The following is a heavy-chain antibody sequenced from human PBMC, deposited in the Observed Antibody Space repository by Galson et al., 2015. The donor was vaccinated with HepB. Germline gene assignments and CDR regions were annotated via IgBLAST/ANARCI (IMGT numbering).Heavy chain of an antibody. V-gene: IGHV1-3*01. CDR1: GHTFTSYA. CDR3: ARAPPAYSVFDY. CDR2: INAGNGNT. J-gene: IGHJ4*02. D-gene: IGHD2-15*01. Sequence: SVKVSCKASGHTFTSYAIHWVRQAPGQRLEWMGRINAGNGNTDYSQKFQGRVTVTRDTSATTAYMELNSLTSEDTAVYYCARAPPAYSVFDYWGQGTLVTVSS.